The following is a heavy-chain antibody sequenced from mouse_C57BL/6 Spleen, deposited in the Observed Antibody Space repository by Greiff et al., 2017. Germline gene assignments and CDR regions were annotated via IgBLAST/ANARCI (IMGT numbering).Heavy chain of an antibody. CDR3: ARQTGTGFDY. D-gene: IGHD4-1*01. CDR1: GFTFSSYT. J-gene: IGHJ2*01. Sequence: EVKLVESGGGLVKPGGSLKLSCAASGFTFSSYTMSWVRQTPEKRLEWVATISGGGGNTYYPDSVKGRFTISRDNAKNTLYLQMSSLRSEDTALYYCARQTGTGFDYWGQGTTLTVSS. V-gene: IGHV5-9*01. CDR2: ISGGGGNT.